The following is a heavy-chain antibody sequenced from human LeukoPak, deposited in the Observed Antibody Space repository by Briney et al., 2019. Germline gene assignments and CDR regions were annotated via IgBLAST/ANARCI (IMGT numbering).Heavy chain of an antibody. Sequence: GGSLRLSCAASGFTFSSYGMHWVRQAPGKGLEWVAVISYDGSNKYYADSVKGRFTISRDNAKNTLYLQMNSLRAEDTAVYYCARDRGWIQHDIWGQGTMVTVSS. CDR1: GFTFSSYG. D-gene: IGHD5-18*01. CDR3: ARDRGWIQHDI. J-gene: IGHJ3*02. CDR2: ISYDGSNK. V-gene: IGHV3-30*03.